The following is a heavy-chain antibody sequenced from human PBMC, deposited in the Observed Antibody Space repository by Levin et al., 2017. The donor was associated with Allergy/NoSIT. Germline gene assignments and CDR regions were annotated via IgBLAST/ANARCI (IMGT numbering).Heavy chain of an antibody. V-gene: IGHV1-18*01. CDR3: ARVGPTDITGTTATFDF. CDR2: INPYNGNT. D-gene: IGHD1-7*01. Sequence: ASVKVSCKASGYTFISYVISWVRQAPGQGLEWMGWINPYNGNTNDAQKLQGRVTMTRDTSTSTAYMELRSLRSDDTAVYYCARVGPTDITGTTATFDFWGQGTMVTVSS. CDR1: GYTFISYV. J-gene: IGHJ3*01.